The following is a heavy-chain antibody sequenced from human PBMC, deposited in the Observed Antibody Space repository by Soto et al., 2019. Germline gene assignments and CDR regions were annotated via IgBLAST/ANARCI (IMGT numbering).Heavy chain of an antibody. V-gene: IGHV4-34*01. J-gene: IGHJ5*02. D-gene: IGHD7-27*01. CDR2: INHSGST. Sequence: TSETLSLTCAVYGGSFSVYYWSWIRQPPGKGLEWIGEINHSGSTNYNPSLKSRVTISVDTSKNQFSLKLSSVTAADTAVYYCARGWVNWFDPWGQGTLVTVSS. CDR3: ARGWVNWFDP. CDR1: GGSFSVYY.